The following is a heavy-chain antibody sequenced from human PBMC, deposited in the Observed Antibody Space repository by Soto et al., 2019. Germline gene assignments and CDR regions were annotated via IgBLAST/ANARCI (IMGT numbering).Heavy chain of an antibody. CDR2: MYHSGST. D-gene: IGHD2-21*01. CDR3: ARRAVVAVTGSLDNWLDP. J-gene: IGHJ5*02. CDR1: GGSISSGGYS. V-gene: IGHV4-30-2*02. Sequence: SETLSLTCAVSGGSISSGGYSWSWIRQPPGKGLERIGYMYHSGSTYYNPSLKSRVTISIDRSKNQFSLKLNSVTAADTAVYYCARRAVVAVTGSLDNWLDPWGQGILVTVSS.